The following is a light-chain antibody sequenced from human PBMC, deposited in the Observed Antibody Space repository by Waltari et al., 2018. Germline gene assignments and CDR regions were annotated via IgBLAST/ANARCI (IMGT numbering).Light chain of an antibody. CDR3: ASWDDSLNGHWV. J-gene: IGLJ3*02. Sequence: QSVLTQPPSASGTPGQRVTISCSGSFSNIGNNVVNCYQPLPGKAPKLLSYRSDRRPSGVPVRFSGSKSGSSASLAIDGLHSEDEADYYCASWDDSLNGHWVFGGGTKVTVL. CDR2: RSD. V-gene: IGLV1-44*01. CDR1: FSNIGNNV.